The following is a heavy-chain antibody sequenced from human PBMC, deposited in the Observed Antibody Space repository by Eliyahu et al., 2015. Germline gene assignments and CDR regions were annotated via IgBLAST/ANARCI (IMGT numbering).Heavy chain of an antibody. CDR2: IXGDGRSE. Sequence: QVQLVESGGGVVQTGRXLTLSCTASGFPFSSFAMYWVRHRPGKGLEWVAGIXGDGRSESYADSXKGXFTISKDQSTTTLFLQMTSLRLDDTALYFCTMDLFSVVVASPGSFQYWGQGTRVSVSS. CDR1: GFPFSSFA. J-gene: IGHJ4*02. CDR3: TMDLFSVVVASPGSFQY. V-gene: IGHV3-30*03. D-gene: IGHD2-15*01.